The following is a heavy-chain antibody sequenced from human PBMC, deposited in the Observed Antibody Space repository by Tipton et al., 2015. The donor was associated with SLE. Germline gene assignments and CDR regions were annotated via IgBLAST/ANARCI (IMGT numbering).Heavy chain of an antibody. V-gene: IGHV4-38-2*02. CDR3: ASGGKRRPVLAPAVEV. CDR1: GYSISSGYY. D-gene: IGHD2-15*01. Sequence: TLSLTCNVSGYSISSGYYWGWIRQSPGKGLEWIGSVHHSGSTYYNPSLKSRVTISVDTSKNQFSLKLSSVTAADTAVYYCASGGKRRPVLAPAVEVWGQGTLVTVSS. J-gene: IGHJ4*02. CDR2: VHHSGST.